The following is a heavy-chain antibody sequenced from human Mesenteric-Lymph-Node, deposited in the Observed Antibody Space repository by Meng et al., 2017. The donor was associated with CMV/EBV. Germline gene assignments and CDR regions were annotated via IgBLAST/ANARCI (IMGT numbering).Heavy chain of an antibody. Sequence: GESLKISCAASGFTFSTYAMHWVRQAPGKGLEWVAVIAKDGSSKFYADSVKGRFTISRDNSKNTLFLQMNSLRAEDTAVYYCARVNRVLVVVPAAPYGMDVWGQGTTVTVSS. D-gene: IGHD2-2*01. CDR2: IAKDGSSK. V-gene: IGHV3-30-3*01. J-gene: IGHJ6*02. CDR3: ARVNRVLVVVPAAPYGMDV. CDR1: GFTFSTYA.